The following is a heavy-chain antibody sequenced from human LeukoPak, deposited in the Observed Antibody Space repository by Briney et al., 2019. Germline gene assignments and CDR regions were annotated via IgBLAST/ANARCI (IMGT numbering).Heavy chain of an antibody. D-gene: IGHD4-17*01. J-gene: IGHJ3*01. V-gene: IGHV3-23*01. CDR2: ITSGGGP. Sequence: GGSLRLSCAASGFTFSNYAVMWVRQAPGQGLEWVSAITSGGGPRYADSVKGRFTISRDNSKNTLYLQMNSLRAEDTAQYFCARDPNGDYIGAFEFWGQGTGVTVSS. CDR1: GFTFSNYA. CDR3: ARDPNGDYIGAFEF.